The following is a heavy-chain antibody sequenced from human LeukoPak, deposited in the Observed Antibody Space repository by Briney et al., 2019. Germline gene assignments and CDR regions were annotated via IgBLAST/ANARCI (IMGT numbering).Heavy chain of an antibody. CDR3: ARDRGYDSSGPNWYFDL. J-gene: IGHJ2*01. D-gene: IGHD3-22*01. V-gene: IGHV4-59*01. CDR1: GVSISSYY. CDR2: IYYSGST. Sequence: SETLSLTCTVSGVSISSYYWGWIRQPPGKGLEWIGYIYYSGSTNYNPSLKSRVTISVDTSKNQFSLKLSSVTAADTAVYYCARDRGYDSSGPNWYFDLWGRGTLVTVSS.